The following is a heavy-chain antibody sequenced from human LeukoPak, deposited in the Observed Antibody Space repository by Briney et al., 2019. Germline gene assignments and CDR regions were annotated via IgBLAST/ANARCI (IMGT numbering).Heavy chain of an antibody. Sequence: GESLKISCKGSGYTFTNHWIGWVRQMPGKGLEWMGIIYPVDSDARYSPSFQGQVTISADKSISTAYLQWSSLKASDTAMYYCARLGVGSCTTASCSRYFDYWGQGTLVTVSS. CDR3: ARLGVGSCTTASCSRYFDY. J-gene: IGHJ4*02. V-gene: IGHV5-51*01. CDR2: IYPVDSDA. CDR1: GYTFTNHW. D-gene: IGHD2-2*01.